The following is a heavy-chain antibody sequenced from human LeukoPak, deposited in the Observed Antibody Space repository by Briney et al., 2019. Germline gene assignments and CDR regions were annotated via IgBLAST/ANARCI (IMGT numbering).Heavy chain of an antibody. J-gene: IGHJ5*02. CDR2: INPNSGGT. Sequence: ASVKVSCKASGYTFTGYYMHWVRQAPGQGLEWMGWINPNSGGTNYAQKFQGRVTMTRDTSISTAYMELSRLRSDDTAVYYCAREPPSLRWKRGQSASGVRFDPWGQGTLVTVSS. CDR3: AREPPSLRWKRGQSASGVRFDP. V-gene: IGHV1-2*02. D-gene: IGHD4-23*01. CDR1: GYTFTGYY.